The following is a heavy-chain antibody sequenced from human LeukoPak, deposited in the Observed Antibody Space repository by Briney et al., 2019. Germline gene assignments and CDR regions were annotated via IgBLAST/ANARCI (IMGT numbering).Heavy chain of an antibody. V-gene: IGHV4-38-2*02. D-gene: IGHD1-26*01. CDR1: GYSISSGYY. Sequence: PSETLSLTCTVSGYSISSGYYWGWIRQPPGKGLEWIGSIYHSGSTYYNPSLKSRVTISVDTSKNQFSLKLSSVTAADTAVYYCAREKEWELLRGAFDIWGQGTMVTVSS. CDR2: IYHSGST. CDR3: AREKEWELLRGAFDI. J-gene: IGHJ3*02.